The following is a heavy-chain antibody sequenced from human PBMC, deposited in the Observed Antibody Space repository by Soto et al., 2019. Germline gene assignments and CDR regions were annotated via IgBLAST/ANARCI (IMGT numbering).Heavy chain of an antibody. CDR1: GFTFGDYT. CDR3: AKDGIAWH. J-gene: IGHJ4*02. V-gene: IGHV3-43*01. CDR2: ITWDGINI. Sequence: EVQLVESGGGMVQPGGSLRLSCTASGFTFGDYTMHWVRQAPGKGLEWVSLITWDGINIEYADSVRGRFTISRDNSKNSLYLQMNGLRHEDTAFYYCAKDGIAWHWGQGTLVTVSS. D-gene: IGHD2-15*01.